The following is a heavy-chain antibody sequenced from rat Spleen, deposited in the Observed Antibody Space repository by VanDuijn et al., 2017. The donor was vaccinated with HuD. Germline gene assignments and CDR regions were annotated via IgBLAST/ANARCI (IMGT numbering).Heavy chain of an antibody. V-gene: IGHV2-13*01. CDR3: ARADIGAIYTDGI. CDR2: IWGDGST. D-gene: IGHD1-2*01. CDR1: GFSLISYA. Sequence: QVQLKESGPGLVQPSQTLSLSCTVSGFSLISYAVNWVRQPPGKGLEWMGGIWGDGSTNYNSALKSRLSITRATSKSQVFLEMNSLQTEDTATYYCARADIGAIYTDGIWGQGVMVTVSS. J-gene: IGHJ2*01.